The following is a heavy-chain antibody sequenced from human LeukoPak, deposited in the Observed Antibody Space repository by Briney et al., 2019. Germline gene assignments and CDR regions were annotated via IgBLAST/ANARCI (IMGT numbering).Heavy chain of an antibody. V-gene: IGHV3-66*01. D-gene: IGHD4-17*01. CDR1: GFTVSSTY. J-gene: IGHJ4*02. Sequence: GSLRLSCAASGFTVSSTYMSWVRQAPGKGLEWVSIIYSGGNTDYAASVKGRFTISRDNSKNTLDLQMNSLRDEDTAVYYCATDYGDHEDNYWGQGTLVTVSS. CDR3: ATDYGDHEDNY. CDR2: IYSGGNT.